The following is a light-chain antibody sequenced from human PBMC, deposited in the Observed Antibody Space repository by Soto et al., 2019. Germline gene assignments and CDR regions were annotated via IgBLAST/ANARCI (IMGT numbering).Light chain of an antibody. CDR2: SND. CDR1: SSNIGSYT. V-gene: IGLV1-44*01. CDR3: ATWDDSLTGFV. Sequence: QSVLTQPPSASGTPGQRVTISCSGSSSNIGSYTVNWYQQLPGMAPKLLIYSNDQRPSGVPDRFSGSKSGTSASLAISGLQSEDEADYSCATWDDSLTGFVFGTGTKLTVL. J-gene: IGLJ1*01.